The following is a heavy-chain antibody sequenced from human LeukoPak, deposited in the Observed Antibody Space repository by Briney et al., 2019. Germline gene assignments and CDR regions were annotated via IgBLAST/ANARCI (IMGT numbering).Heavy chain of an antibody. CDR1: GFTFSSYG. CDR3: AKTRGYSYGHGFDY. V-gene: IGHV3-30*18. D-gene: IGHD5-18*01. J-gene: IGHJ4*02. CDR2: ISYDGSNK. Sequence: GRSLRLSCAASGFTFSSYGMHWVRQAPGKGLEWVAVISYDGSNKYYADSVKGRFTISRDNSKNTLCLQMNSLRAEDTAVYYCAKTRGYSYGHGFDYWGQGTLVTVSS.